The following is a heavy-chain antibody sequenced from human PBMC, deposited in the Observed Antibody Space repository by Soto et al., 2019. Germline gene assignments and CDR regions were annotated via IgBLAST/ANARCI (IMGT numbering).Heavy chain of an antibody. Sequence: SETLSLTCAVSGFSISTGYYWGWIRQPPGKGLEWIATIYHSGTTYSNPSLESRVTISVDTSKNQFSLKLSSVTAADTAVYYCARGLYYYDSSGYSPDYWGRGTLVTVSS. V-gene: IGHV4-38-2*01. J-gene: IGHJ4*02. CDR2: IYHSGTT. CDR3: ARGLYYYDSSGYSPDY. CDR1: GFSISTGYY. D-gene: IGHD3-22*01.